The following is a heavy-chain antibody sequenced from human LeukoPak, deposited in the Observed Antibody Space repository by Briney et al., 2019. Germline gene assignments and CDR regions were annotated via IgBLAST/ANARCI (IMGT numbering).Heavy chain of an antibody. V-gene: IGHV1-69*13. J-gene: IGHJ6*02. CDR2: IIPIFGTA. D-gene: IGHD2-15*01. Sequence: GASVKVSCKASGGTFSSYGISWVRQAPGQGLEWMGGIIPIFGTANYAQKFQGRVTITADESTSTVYMELSSLRSEDTAVYYCARTGENPPAATLYGMDVWGQGTTVTVSS. CDR3: ARTGENPPAATLYGMDV. CDR1: GGTFSSYG.